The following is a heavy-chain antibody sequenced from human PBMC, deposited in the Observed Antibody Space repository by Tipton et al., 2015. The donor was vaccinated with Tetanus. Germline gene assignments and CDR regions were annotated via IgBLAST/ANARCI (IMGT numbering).Heavy chain of an antibody. D-gene: IGHD1-26*01. Sequence: TLSLTCTVSGGSISSGGYYWSWIRQHPGKGLEWIGYIYYSGSTYYNLSLKSRVTISVDTSKNQFSLKLSSVTAADTAVYYCARGGSYHTPPGYWGQGTLVTVSS. V-gene: IGHV4-31*03. CDR3: ARGGSYHTPPGY. J-gene: IGHJ4*02. CDR2: IYYSGST. CDR1: GGSISSGGYY.